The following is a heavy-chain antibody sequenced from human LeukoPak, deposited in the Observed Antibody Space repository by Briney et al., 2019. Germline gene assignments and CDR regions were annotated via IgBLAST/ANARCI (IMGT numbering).Heavy chain of an antibody. Sequence: GASVKVSCKASGYTFTSYDINWVRQATGQGLEWMGWMNPNSGNTGYAQKFQGRVTMTRNTPISTAYMELSSLRSEDTAVYYCAREGGYYDSSGYPDAFDIWGQGTMVTVSS. CDR3: AREGGYYDSSGYPDAFDI. CDR2: MNPNSGNT. J-gene: IGHJ3*02. V-gene: IGHV1-8*01. D-gene: IGHD3-22*01. CDR1: GYTFTSYD.